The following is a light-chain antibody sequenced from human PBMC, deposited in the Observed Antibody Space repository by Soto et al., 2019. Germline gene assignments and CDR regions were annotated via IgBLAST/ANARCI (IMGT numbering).Light chain of an antibody. CDR2: SNN. V-gene: IGLV1-44*01. CDR1: SSKIGSNT. J-gene: IGLJ3*02. Sequence: QSVLTQPPSASGTPGQRVTISCSGSSSKIGSNTVNWYQQLPGTAPQLLIYSNNQRPSGVPDRFSGSKSGTSASLAISGLQSEDEADYYCAAWDDSLNGLFGGGTKLTVL. CDR3: AAWDDSLNGL.